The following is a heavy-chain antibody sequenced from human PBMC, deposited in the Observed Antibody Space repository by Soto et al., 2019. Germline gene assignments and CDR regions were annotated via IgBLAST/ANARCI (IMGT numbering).Heavy chain of an antibody. CDR1: GGTFSSYA. CDR3: ARENTLKYYFDY. V-gene: IGHV1-69*13. D-gene: IGHD2-2*02. CDR2: IIPIFGTA. J-gene: IGHJ4*02. Sequence: SVKVSCKASGGTFSSYAISWVRQAPGQGLEWMGGIIPIFGTANYAQKFQGRVTITADESTSTAYMELSSLRSEDTAVYYCARENTLKYYFDYWGQGTLVTVSS.